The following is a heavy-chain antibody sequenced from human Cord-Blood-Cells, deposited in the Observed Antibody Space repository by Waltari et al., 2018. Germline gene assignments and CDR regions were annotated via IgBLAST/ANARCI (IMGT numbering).Heavy chain of an antibody. Sequence: EVQLVESVGGLVKPGGSLRLSCAASGLTFSSYSMNWVRQAPGKGLEWVSSISSSSSYIYYADSVKGRFTISRDNAKNSLYLQMNSLRAEDTAVYYCARDSSSSWYYYYYGMDVWGQGTTVTVSS. D-gene: IGHD6-13*01. CDR2: ISSSSSYI. CDR1: GLTFSSYS. V-gene: IGHV3-21*01. J-gene: IGHJ6*02. CDR3: ARDSSSSWYYYYYGMDV.